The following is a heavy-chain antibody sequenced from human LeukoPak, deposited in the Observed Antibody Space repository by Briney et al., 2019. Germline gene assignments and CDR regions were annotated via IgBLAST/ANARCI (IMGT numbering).Heavy chain of an antibody. CDR2: ISSSSTYI. V-gene: IGHV3-21*01. Sequence: GRSLRLSCPASGFTFSRDSMNWVRQAPGKGLEWVSSISSSSTYIYYADSVKGRFTISRNNAKNSLHLQMNSLRAEDTAVYYCARGGGYSGYDLDAFDMGGEGTMVTVSS. CDR3: ARGGGYSGYDLDAFDM. D-gene: IGHD5-12*01. J-gene: IGHJ3*02. CDR1: GFTFSRDS.